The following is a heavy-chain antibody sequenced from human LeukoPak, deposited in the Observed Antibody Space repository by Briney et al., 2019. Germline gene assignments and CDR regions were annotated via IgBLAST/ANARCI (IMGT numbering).Heavy chain of an antibody. CDR3: ARGSVSGSYYVGWFDP. D-gene: IGHD1-26*01. J-gene: IGHJ5*02. CDR1: GFTFSSYW. Sequence: GGSLRLSCAASGFTFSSYWMHWVRQAPGKGLVWVSRINTDGSSTSYADSVKGRFTISRDNAKNSLYLQMNSLRAEDTAVYYCARGSVSGSYYVGWFDPWGQGTLVTVSS. CDR2: INTDGSST. V-gene: IGHV3-74*01.